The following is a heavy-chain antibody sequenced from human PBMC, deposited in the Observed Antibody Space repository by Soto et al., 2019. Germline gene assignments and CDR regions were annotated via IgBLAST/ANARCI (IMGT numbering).Heavy chain of an antibody. CDR1: GFTFSSYG. CDR2: ISYDGSNK. CDR3: AKAIRMMGYYYGMDV. J-gene: IGHJ6*02. D-gene: IGHD3-16*01. Sequence: QVQLVESGGGVVQPGRSLRLSCAASGFTFSSYGMHWVRQAPGKGLEWVAVISYDGSNKYYADSVKGRFTISRDNSKNTRYLQMNSLRAADTAVYYCAKAIRMMGYYYGMDVWGQGTTVTVSS. V-gene: IGHV3-30*18.